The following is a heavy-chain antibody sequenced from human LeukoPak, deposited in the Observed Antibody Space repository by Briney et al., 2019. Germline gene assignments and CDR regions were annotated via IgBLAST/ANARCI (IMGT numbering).Heavy chain of an antibody. CDR2: ISWNSGSI. J-gene: IGHJ6*04. Sequence: GGSLRLSCAASGFTFDDYAMHWVRQAPGKGLEWVSGISWNSGSIGYADSVKGRFTISRDNAKNSLYLQMNSLRAEDTAVYYCASLTGKDVWGKGTTVTVSS. CDR1: GFTFDDYA. V-gene: IGHV3-9*01. CDR3: ASLTGKDV.